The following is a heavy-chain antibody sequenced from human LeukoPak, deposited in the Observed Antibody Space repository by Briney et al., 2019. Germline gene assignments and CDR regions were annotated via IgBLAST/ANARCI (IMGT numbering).Heavy chain of an antibody. CDR2: IYYSGST. Sequence: SETLSLTCTVSGGSISSYYWSWIRQPPGKGLEWIGYIYYSGSTNYNPSLKSRVTISVDTSKNQFSLQLNSVTPEDTAVYYCARDRAGVYSYGSGSYYKRADAFDIWGQGTMVTVSS. V-gene: IGHV4-59*12. CDR3: ARDRAGVYSYGSGSYYKRADAFDI. D-gene: IGHD3-10*01. CDR1: GGSISSYY. J-gene: IGHJ3*02.